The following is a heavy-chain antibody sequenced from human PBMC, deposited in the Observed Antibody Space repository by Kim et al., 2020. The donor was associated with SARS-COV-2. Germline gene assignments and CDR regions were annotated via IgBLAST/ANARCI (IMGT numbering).Heavy chain of an antibody. CDR3: ARQYCDEGRTCPHPKHCFDS. CDR2: VHPGFVRRGESGT. V-gene: IGHV5-51*01. Sequence: GESLKISCKGSGYSFSSYWIGWVRLTPGKGLEWMGIVHPGFVRRGESGTRYSPSFQGQVTISADKSSNTIYLEWSSLEASDSAMYYCARQYCDEGRTCPHPKHCFDSWGQGTLVTVSS. J-gene: IGHJ5*01. CDR1: GYSFSSYW. D-gene: IGHD2-21*01.